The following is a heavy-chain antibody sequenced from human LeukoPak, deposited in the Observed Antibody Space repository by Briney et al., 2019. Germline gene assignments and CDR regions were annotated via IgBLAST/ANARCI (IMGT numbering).Heavy chain of an antibody. J-gene: IGHJ4*02. Sequence: SETLSLTCAVSGGSISSSNWWSWVRQPPGKGLEWIGEIYHSGSTYYNPSLRSRVTTSVDRSKNQFSLKLSSVTAADTAVYYCARGRQFPIPSLGYFDYWGQGTLVTVSS. V-gene: IGHV4-4*02. CDR1: GGSISSSNW. CDR2: IYHSGST. D-gene: IGHD2-21*01. CDR3: ARGRQFPIPSLGYFDY.